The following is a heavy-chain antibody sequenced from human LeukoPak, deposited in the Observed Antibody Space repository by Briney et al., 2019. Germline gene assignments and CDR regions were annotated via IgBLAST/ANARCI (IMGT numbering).Heavy chain of an antibody. J-gene: IGHJ4*02. D-gene: IGHD6-19*01. CDR2: INPSGGST. Sequence: ASVKVSCKASGYTFTSNYMHWVRQAPGQGLEWMGLINPSGGSTTYAQNFQGRVSMTRDTSTSTVYMELSSLRSEDTAVYYCAVLAVAALSRYWGQGTLVTVSS. CDR3: AVLAVAALSRY. CDR1: GYTFTSNY. V-gene: IGHV1-46*01.